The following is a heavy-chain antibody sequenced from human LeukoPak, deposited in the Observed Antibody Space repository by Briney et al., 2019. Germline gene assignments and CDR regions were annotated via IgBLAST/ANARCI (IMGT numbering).Heavy chain of an antibody. V-gene: IGHV1-69*06. J-gene: IGHJ3*02. D-gene: IGHD3-16*01. Sequence: SVKVSCKASVGTFRSYAISWVRQARGQGLEWMGGIIPIFGTANYAQKFQGRVTITADKSTSTAYMELSSLKSEDTAWDYLSRYTDFDIVRGSSPYAFDIWGQGTMVTVSS. CDR3: SRYTDFDIVRGSSPYAFDI. CDR1: VGTFRSYA. CDR2: IIPIFGTA.